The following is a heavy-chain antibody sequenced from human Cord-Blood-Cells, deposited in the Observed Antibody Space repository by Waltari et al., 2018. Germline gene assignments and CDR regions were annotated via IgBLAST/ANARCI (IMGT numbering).Heavy chain of an antibody. CDR2: GTA. V-gene: IGHV1-69*01. D-gene: IGHD5-12*01. CDR3: ARGIKYSGYDPQGLYYYYYGMDV. J-gene: IGHJ6*02. Sequence: GTANYAQKFQGRVTITADESTSTAYMELSSLRSEDTAVYYCARGIKYSGYDPQGLYYYYYGMDVWGQGTTVTVSS.